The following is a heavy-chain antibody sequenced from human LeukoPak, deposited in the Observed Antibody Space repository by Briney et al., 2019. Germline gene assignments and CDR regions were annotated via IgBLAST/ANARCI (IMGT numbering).Heavy chain of an antibody. Sequence: PGGSLRLSCAASGFTFSSYWMHWVRQAPGKGLVWVSRINNDGSSTIYADSVRGRFTISRDNAKNTLYLQMNGLRAEDTSVYFCARGSYPYYFDYWGQGTLVTVSS. V-gene: IGHV3-74*01. CDR3: ARGSYPYYFDY. CDR2: INNDGSST. CDR1: GFTFSSYW. J-gene: IGHJ4*02. D-gene: IGHD3-10*01.